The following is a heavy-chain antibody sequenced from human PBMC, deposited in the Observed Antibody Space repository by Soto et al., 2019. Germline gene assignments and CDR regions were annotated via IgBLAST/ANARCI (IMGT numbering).Heavy chain of an antibody. CDR1: GGSITSYW. CDR3: ARLDGNGWPRGAFDI. J-gene: IGHJ3*02. Sequence: PGESLKISCKGSGGSITSYWSGWVRQMPGKGLEWMGIIYPGDSDTRYSPSFQGQVTISADKSISTAYLQWSSLKASDTAMYYCARLDGNGWPRGAFDIWGQGTMVTVSS. D-gene: IGHD6-19*01. CDR2: IYPGDSDT. V-gene: IGHV5-51*01.